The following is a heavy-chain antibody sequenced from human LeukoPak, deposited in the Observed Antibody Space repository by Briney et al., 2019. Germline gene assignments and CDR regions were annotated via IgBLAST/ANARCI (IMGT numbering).Heavy chain of an antibody. D-gene: IGHD6-6*01. CDR3: AREGSPRTKNAFDI. Sequence: SETLSLTCKGSGGSISRYYWSWLRQPPGKGLEWIGYIYYSGSTNYNPSLKSRVIISVDTSKNQFSLKLSSVTAADTAVYYCAREGSPRTKNAFDIWGQGTMVTVSS. J-gene: IGHJ3*02. CDR1: GGSISRYY. V-gene: IGHV4-59*01. CDR2: IYYSGST.